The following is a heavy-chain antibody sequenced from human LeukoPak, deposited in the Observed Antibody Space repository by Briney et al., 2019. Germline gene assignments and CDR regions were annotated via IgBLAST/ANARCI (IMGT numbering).Heavy chain of an antibody. J-gene: IGHJ5*02. V-gene: IGHV1-2*02. CDR3: ARDNSVEDTAWWFDP. D-gene: IGHD4-23*01. CDR1: GYTFTGYY. Sequence: ASVKVSCKASGYTFTGYYMHWVRQAPGQGLEWMEWINPNSGGTNYAQKFQGRVTMTRDTSISTAYMESSRLRSDDTAVYYCARDNSVEDTAWWFDPWGQGTLVTVSS. CDR2: INPNSGGT.